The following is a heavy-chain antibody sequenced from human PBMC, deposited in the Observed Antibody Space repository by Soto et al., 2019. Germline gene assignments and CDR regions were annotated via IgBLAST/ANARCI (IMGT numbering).Heavy chain of an antibody. D-gene: IGHD3-3*01. CDR2: INPNSGGT. CDR1: GYTFTGYY. V-gene: IGHV1-2*02. J-gene: IGHJ3*02. Sequence: ASVKVSCKASGYTFTGYYMHWVRQAPGQGLEWMGWINPNSGGTNYAQKFQGRVTMTRDTSISTAYMELSRLRSDDTAVYYCARGVTIFGVVIMGAFDIWGQGTMVTVS. CDR3: ARGVTIFGVVIMGAFDI.